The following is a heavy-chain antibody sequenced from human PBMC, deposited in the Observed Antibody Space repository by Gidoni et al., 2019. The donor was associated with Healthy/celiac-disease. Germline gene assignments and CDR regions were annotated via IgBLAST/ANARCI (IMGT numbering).Heavy chain of an antibody. D-gene: IGHD3-3*01. V-gene: IGHV7-4-1*02. CDR2: INTNTGNP. Sequence: QVQLVQSGSELKKPGDSVKVSCKASGYTFTSCAMNWVRQAHGQGLEWMGWINTNTGNPTYAQGFTGRFVFSLDNSVSTSYMKNSSLKDKDTDVYYCARAGDFWSGYCSGRRVKYAFDIWGQGTMVTVSS. J-gene: IGHJ3*02. CDR1: GYTFTSCA. CDR3: ARAGDFWSGYCSGRRVKYAFDI.